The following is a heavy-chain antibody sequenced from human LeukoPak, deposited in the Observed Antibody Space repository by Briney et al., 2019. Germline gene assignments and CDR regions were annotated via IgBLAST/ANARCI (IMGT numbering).Heavy chain of an antibody. CDR3: ARIRESSNWYPVGLDDY. CDR1: GFTFSSYA. J-gene: IGHJ4*02. CDR2: IDYSGGST. Sequence: PRGSLRLSCAASGFTFSSYAMSWVRQAPGKGLEGVSAIDYSGGSTYYADSVKGRFTISRDNSKNTLYVQMNSLRAEDTAVYYCARIRESSNWYPVGLDDYWGQGTLVTVSS. D-gene: IGHD6-13*01. V-gene: IGHV3-23*01.